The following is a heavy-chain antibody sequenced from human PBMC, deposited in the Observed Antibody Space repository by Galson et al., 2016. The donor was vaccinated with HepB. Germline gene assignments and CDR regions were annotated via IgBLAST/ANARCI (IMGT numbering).Heavy chain of an antibody. D-gene: IGHD3-10*01. J-gene: IGHJ4*02. V-gene: IGHV3-33*08. CDR1: GFTFSSYG. Sequence: LRLSCAASGFTFSSYGMHWVRQAPGKGLEWVAIIWYDGSRKEYADFVKGRFTISRDDSKNTLYLQMNNLGAEDTAVYYCARDLSLGSGSDWGQGTLVTVSS. CDR2: IWYDGSRK. CDR3: ARDLSLGSGSD.